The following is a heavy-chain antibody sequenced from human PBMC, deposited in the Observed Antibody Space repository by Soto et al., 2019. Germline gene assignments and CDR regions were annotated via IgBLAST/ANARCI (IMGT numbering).Heavy chain of an antibody. V-gene: IGHV1-69*13. D-gene: IGHD4-4*01. CDR3: ASFTVTYYHYSMGV. Sequence: SVKVSCKASGGTFSSYAISWVRQAPGQGLEWMGGIIPIFGTANYAQKFQGRVTTTADESTSTAYMELSSVSSEDTGMYYCASFTVTYYHYSMGVWGQWTTGTVFS. CDR2: IIPIFGTA. CDR1: GGTFSSYA. J-gene: IGHJ6*02.